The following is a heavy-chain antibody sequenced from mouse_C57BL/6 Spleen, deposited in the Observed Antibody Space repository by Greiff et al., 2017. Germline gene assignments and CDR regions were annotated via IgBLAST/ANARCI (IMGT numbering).Heavy chain of an antibody. CDR3: TRRAYYGSSYWYFDV. CDR1: GYTFTDYE. Sequence: VQLQQSGAELVRPGASVTLSCKASGYTFTDYEMHWVKQTPVHGLEWIGAIDPETGGTAYNQKFKGKAILTADKSSSTAYMELRSLTSEDSAVYCCTRRAYYGSSYWYFDVWGTGTTVTVSS. V-gene: IGHV1-15*01. D-gene: IGHD1-1*01. J-gene: IGHJ1*03. CDR2: IDPETGGT.